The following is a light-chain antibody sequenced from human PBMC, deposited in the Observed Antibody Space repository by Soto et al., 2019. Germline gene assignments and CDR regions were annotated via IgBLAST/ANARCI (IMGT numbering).Light chain of an antibody. CDR3: QSWDTTLVV. CDR1: KLGDKY. CDR2: QDS. J-gene: IGLJ2*01. V-gene: IGLV3-1*01. Sequence: SYELIQSPSVSVSPGQTASITCSGDKLGDKYVSWYQQKPGQSPVLVVYQDSKRPSGIPERFSGSNSGNTATLTISGTQPMDEADYYCQSWDTTLVVFGGGTKVTVL.